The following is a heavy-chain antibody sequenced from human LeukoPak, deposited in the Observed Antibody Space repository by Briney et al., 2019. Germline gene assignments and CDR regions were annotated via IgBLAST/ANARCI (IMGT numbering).Heavy chain of an antibody. CDR1: GFTFRSYA. CDR2: ISYDGSVK. D-gene: IGHD2-15*01. J-gene: IGHJ3*02. Sequence: GGSLRLSCAASGFTFRSYAMHWVRQAPGKGLEWEAVISYDGSVKFYADSVKGRFTISRDNSKNTLYLQMNSLRAEDTSVYSCAKVGCSGGNCYAAFDIWGQGTMVTVSS. CDR3: AKVGCSGGNCYAAFDI. V-gene: IGHV3-30*18.